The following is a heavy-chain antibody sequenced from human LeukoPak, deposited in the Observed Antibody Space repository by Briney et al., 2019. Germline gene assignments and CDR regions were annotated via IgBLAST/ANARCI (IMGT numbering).Heavy chain of an antibody. CDR2: IYHSGST. J-gene: IGHJ6*02. V-gene: IGHV4-59*08. D-gene: IGHD2-2*01. Sequence: SETLSLTCTVSGGSISNYYCNWIRQPPGKGLEWIGYIYHSGSTYYSPSLKSRVTISVDTSKNQFSLKLSSVTAADTAVYYCARQGYCTSTTCYYYYGMAVWGQGTTVTVSS. CDR3: ARQGYCTSTTCYYYYGMAV. CDR1: GGSISNYY.